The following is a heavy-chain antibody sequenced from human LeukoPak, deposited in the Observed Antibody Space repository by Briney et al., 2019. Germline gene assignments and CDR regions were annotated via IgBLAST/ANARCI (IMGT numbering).Heavy chain of an antibody. Sequence: PVGSLRLSCAASGFTFSSYAMSWVRQAPGKGLEWVLAISGSGGSTYYADSVKGRFTISRDNSKNTLYLQMNSLRAEDTAVYYCAKDPGHVVVPAAINYWGQGTLVTVSS. CDR1: GFTFSSYA. D-gene: IGHD2-2*01. CDR2: ISGSGGST. J-gene: IGHJ4*02. V-gene: IGHV3-23*01. CDR3: AKDPGHVVVPAAINY.